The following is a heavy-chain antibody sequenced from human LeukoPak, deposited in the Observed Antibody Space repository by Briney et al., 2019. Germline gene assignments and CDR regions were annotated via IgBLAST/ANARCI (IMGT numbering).Heavy chain of an antibody. V-gene: IGHV4-34*01. J-gene: IGHJ6*03. CDR1: GGPFSGYY. CDR2: INHSGST. Sequence: SETLSLTCAVYGGPFSGYYWSWIRQPPGKGLEWIGEINHSGSTNYNPSLKSRVTISVDTSKNQFSLKLSSVTAADTAVYYCARLPRDPYSSSWYRYYYYYMDVWGKGTTVTVSS. D-gene: IGHD6-13*01. CDR3: ARLPRDPYSSSWYRYYYYYMDV.